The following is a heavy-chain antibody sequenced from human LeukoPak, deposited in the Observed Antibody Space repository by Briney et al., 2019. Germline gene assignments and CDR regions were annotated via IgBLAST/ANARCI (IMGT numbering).Heavy chain of an antibody. V-gene: IGHV1-2*02. CDR1: GYRFSENY. CDR2: IKPNSGDT. Sequence: ASVKVSCKASGYRFSENYMHWVRQAPGQGLEWMGWIKPNSGDTRFAQKFQGRVTMTRDTSISTTYMQLSSLRPDDTAVYYCARDGSRYSGNYYYDYWGQGTRVTVSS. J-gene: IGHJ4*02. D-gene: IGHD1-26*01. CDR3: ARDGSRYSGNYYYDY.